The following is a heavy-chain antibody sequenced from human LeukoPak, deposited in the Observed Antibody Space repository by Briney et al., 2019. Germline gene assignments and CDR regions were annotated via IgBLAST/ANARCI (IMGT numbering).Heavy chain of an antibody. Sequence: KSGGSLRLSCAASGFTFSSYGMHWVRQAPGKGLEWVAFIRYDGSNKYYADSVKGRFTISRDNSKNTLYLQMNSLRAEDTAVYYCAKVGLWFGELLFSLDYWGQGTLVTVSS. D-gene: IGHD3-10*01. V-gene: IGHV3-30*02. CDR2: IRYDGSNK. J-gene: IGHJ4*02. CDR3: AKVGLWFGELLFSLDY. CDR1: GFTFSSYG.